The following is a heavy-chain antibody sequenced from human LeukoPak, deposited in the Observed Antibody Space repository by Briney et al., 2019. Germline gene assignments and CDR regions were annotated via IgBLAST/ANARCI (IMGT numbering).Heavy chain of an antibody. D-gene: IGHD3-3*01. V-gene: IGHV4-59*01. J-gene: IGHJ2*01. CDR3: ASAPYYDFWSGYYTNWYFDL. CDR2: IYYSGST. CDR1: GGSISSYY. Sequence: SETLSLTCTVSGGSISSYYWSWIRQPPGKGLEWIGYIYYSGSTNYNPSLKRRVTISVDTSKNQFSLKLSSVTAADTAVYYCASAPYYDFWSGYYTNWYFDLWGRGTLVTVSS.